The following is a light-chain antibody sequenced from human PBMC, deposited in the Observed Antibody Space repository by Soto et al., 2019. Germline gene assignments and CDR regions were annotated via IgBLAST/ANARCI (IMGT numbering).Light chain of an antibody. CDR3: TSYVGNDIWV. J-gene: IGLJ3*02. CDR1: SSDVGAYKY. V-gene: IGLV2-8*01. CDR2: EVT. Sequence: QSALTQPPSASGSPGQSVTISRTGTSSDVGAYKYVSWYQQYPGKAPKLMIYEVTKRPSGVPDRFSGSKSGNTASLNVSGLHAEDEADYYCTSYVGNDIWVFGGGTKLTVL.